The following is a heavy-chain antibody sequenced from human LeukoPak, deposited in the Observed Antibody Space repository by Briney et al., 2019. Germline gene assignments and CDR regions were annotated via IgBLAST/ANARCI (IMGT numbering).Heavy chain of an antibody. CDR2: INHSGST. Sequence: PETLSLTCAVYGGSFSGYYWSWIRQPPGKGLEWIGEINHSGSTNYNPSLKSRVTISVDTSKNQFSLKLSSVTAADTAVYYCARVPEPRSYYYDSSGPTRRDYWGQGTLVTVSS. V-gene: IGHV4-34*01. CDR3: ARVPEPRSYYYDSSGPTRRDY. CDR1: GGSFSGYY. D-gene: IGHD3-22*01. J-gene: IGHJ4*02.